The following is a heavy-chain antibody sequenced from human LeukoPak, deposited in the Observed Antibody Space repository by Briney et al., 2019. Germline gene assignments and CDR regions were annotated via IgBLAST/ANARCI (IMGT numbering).Heavy chain of an antibody. CDR2: IYYSGST. CDR1: GGSISSYY. CDR3: ASGRVDTAKVSYWYFDL. J-gene: IGHJ2*01. Sequence: SETLSLTCTVSGGSISSYYWSWIRQPPGKGLEWIGYIYYSGSTNYNPSLKSRVTISVDTSKNQFSLKLSSVTAADTAVYYCASGRVDTAKVSYWYFDLWGRGTLVTVSS. V-gene: IGHV4-59*01. D-gene: IGHD5-18*01.